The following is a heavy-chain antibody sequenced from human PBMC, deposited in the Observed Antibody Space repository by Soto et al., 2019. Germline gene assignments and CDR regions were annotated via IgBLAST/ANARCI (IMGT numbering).Heavy chain of an antibody. V-gene: IGHV3-74*01. CDR2: T. Sequence: TTYADSVKGRFTISRDNAKNTLYLQMNSLRAEDTAVYYCARVPYCSSSGCYSWFDPWGQGTLVTVSS. D-gene: IGHD2-2*01. CDR3: ARVPYCSSSGCYSWFDP. J-gene: IGHJ5*02.